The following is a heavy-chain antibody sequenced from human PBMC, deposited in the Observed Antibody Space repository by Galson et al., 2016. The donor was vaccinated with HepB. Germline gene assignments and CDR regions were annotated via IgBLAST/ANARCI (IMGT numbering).Heavy chain of an antibody. CDR2: ISISGGST. CDR3: AKDVLRYFEPPDVFDAFDI. J-gene: IGHJ3*02. D-gene: IGHD3-9*01. V-gene: IGHV3-23*01. CDR1: GFTFSNYA. Sequence: SLRLSCAASGFTFSNYAMTWVRQAPGKGLEWVSVISISGGSTYYADSAKGRFTISRDNLKNTLYLQMNSLRVEDTAVYYCAKDVLRYFEPPDVFDAFDIWGQGTMVTVSS.